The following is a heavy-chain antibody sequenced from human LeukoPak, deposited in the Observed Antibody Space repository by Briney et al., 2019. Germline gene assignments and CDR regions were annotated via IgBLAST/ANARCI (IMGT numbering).Heavy chain of an antibody. V-gene: IGHV3-7*01. CDR3: ARDPYSSGWPSYYYYGMDV. D-gene: IGHD6-19*01. CDR1: GFTLSSYW. Sequence: GGSLRLSCAAYGFTLSSYWMSWVRQAPGKGLEWVANIKQDGSEKYYVGSVKGRFTISRDNAKNSLYLQMNSLRAEDTAVYYCARDPYSSGWPSYYYYGMDVWGQGTTVTVSS. CDR2: IKQDGSEK. J-gene: IGHJ6*02.